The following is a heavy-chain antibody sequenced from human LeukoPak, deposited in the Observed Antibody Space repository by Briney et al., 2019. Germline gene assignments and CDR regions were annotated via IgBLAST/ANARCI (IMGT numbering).Heavy chain of an antibody. D-gene: IGHD1-1*01. J-gene: IGHJ4*02. CDR3: ARAYNWLNFDY. CDR1: GFTVTSNY. CDR2: IYNGDNT. Sequence: GGSLRLSCAAAGFTVTSNYMSWVRQAPGKGLEWVSTIYNGDNTNYADSARCRFTISRANSNNTLYLQINSLTAEDTAVYYCARAYNWLNFDYWGQGILVTVSS. V-gene: IGHV3-66*01.